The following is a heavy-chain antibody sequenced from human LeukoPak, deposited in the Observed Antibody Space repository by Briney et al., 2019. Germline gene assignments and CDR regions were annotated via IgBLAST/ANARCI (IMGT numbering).Heavy chain of an antibody. CDR1: GGSISSGSYY. V-gene: IGHV4-61*02. CDR2: IYTSGST. CDR3: ARGVYCTNGVCYYYYYYMDV. J-gene: IGHJ6*03. Sequence: PSETPSLTCTVSGGSISSGSYYWSWIRQPAGKGLEWIGRIYTSGSTNYNPSLKSRVTISVDTSKNQFSLKLSSVTAADTAVYYCARGVYCTNGVCYYYYYYMDVWGKGTTVTVSS. D-gene: IGHD2-8*01.